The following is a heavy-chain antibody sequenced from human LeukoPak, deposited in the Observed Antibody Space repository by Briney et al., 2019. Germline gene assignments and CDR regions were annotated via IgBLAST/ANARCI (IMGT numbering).Heavy chain of an antibody. CDR3: ARFLERDYDRNDY. J-gene: IGHJ4*02. CDR1: GYTFTGYY. D-gene: IGHD3-22*01. CDR2: INPNSGGT. V-gene: IGHV1-2*02. Sequence: ASVKVSCKASGYTFTGYYMHWVRQAPGQGLEWMGWINPNSGGTNYAQKFQGRVTMTRDTSISTAYMELSRLGSDDTAVYYCARFLERDYDRNDYRGQGTLVTVSS.